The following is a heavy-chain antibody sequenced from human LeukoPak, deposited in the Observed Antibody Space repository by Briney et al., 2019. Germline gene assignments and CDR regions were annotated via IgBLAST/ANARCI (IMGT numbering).Heavy chain of an antibody. CDR3: ARAGPYDAFDI. J-gene: IGHJ3*02. CDR2: ISGSGDST. Sequence: GGSLRLSCADSGFTFSSYAMSWVRQAPGKGLEWVSAISGSGDSTYYADSVKGRFTISRHISKNTLYLQMNSLRAEDTAVYYCARAGPYDAFDIWGQGTMATVSS. D-gene: IGHD1-14*01. V-gene: IGHV3-23*01. CDR1: GFTFSSYA.